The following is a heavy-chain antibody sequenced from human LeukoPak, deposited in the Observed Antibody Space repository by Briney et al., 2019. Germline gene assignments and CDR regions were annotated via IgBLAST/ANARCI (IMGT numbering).Heavy chain of an antibody. CDR3: AGGSGYLITS. CDR1: GFTFRSYW. V-gene: IGHV3-7*01. D-gene: IGHD3-9*01. J-gene: IGHJ5*02. Sequence: QPGGSLRLSCAGSGFTFRSYWMNWVRQAPGKGLEWLAIIKQDGTEKHYKGSVEGRFTIPRDNAKNSLHLQMNSLRAEDTAVYYCAGGSGYLITSWGQGTLVTVSS. CDR2: IKQDGTEK.